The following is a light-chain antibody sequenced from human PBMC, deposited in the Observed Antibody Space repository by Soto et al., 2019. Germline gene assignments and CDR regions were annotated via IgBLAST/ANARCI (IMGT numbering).Light chain of an antibody. CDR3: QQYNSYSWT. V-gene: IGKV1-5*03. CDR1: QTISSW. Sequence: DIQMTQSPSTLSASVGDRVTITCRASQTISSWLACYQQKPGKAPKRLIYKASSLESGVPSRSSGSGSETEFTLTISSLQPDDFETYYCQQYNSYSWTFGQGPKVEIK. CDR2: KAS. J-gene: IGKJ1*01.